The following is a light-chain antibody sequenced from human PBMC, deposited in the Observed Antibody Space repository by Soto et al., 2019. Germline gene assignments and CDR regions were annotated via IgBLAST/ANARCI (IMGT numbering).Light chain of an antibody. J-gene: IGKJ4*01. Sequence: MTQSPSSLSVSPGERATLSCRASKSVSSNLAWYRQKPGQAPRLLIYGASTRATGIPARFSGSGSGTEFTLTISSLQSEDFAVYYCQQYNNWPPLTFGGGTKVEIK. CDR3: QQYNNWPPLT. V-gene: IGKV3-15*01. CDR1: KSVSSN. CDR2: GAS.